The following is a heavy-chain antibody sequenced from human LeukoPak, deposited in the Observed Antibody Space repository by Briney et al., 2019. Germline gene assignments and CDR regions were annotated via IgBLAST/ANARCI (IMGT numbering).Heavy chain of an antibody. J-gene: IGHJ4*02. CDR3: AGHSRGEGTPSDY. D-gene: IGHD3-10*01. CDR1: GGSISSSSYY. CDR2: IYYSGST. V-gene: IGHV4-39*01. Sequence: KASETLSLTCTVSGGSISSSSYYWGWIRQPPGKGLEWIGSIYYSGSTYYNPSLKSRVAISVDTSKNQFSLELSSVTAADTAVYYCAGHSRGEGTPSDYWGQGALVTVSS.